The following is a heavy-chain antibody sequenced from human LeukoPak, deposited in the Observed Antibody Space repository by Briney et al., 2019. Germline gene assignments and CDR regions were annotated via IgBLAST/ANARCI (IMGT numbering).Heavy chain of an antibody. J-gene: IGHJ4*02. CDR1: GGSISSSSYY. Sequence: SETLSLTCTVSGGSISSSSYYWGWIRQPPGKGLEWIGSIYYSGSTYYNPSLKSRVTISVDTSKNQFSLKLSSVTAADTAVYYCAREGGYCGTDCYPDYWGQGTLVTVSS. V-gene: IGHV4-39*07. CDR2: IYYSGST. CDR3: AREGGYCGTDCYPDY. D-gene: IGHD2-21*02.